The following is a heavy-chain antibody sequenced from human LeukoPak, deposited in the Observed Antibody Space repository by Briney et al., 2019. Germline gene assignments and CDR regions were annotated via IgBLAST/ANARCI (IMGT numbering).Heavy chain of an antibody. V-gene: IGHV5-51*01. CDR2: IYPVDSDT. CDR1: GYTFTSHW. CDR3: ARVEMATGWFDP. Sequence: GESLKISCKGSGYTFTSHWIGWVRQMPGKGLEWMGIIYPVDSDTRYSPSFQGQVTISADRSISTAYLQWSSLKASDTAMYYCARVEMATGWFDPWGQGTLAIVSS. J-gene: IGHJ5*02. D-gene: IGHD5-24*01.